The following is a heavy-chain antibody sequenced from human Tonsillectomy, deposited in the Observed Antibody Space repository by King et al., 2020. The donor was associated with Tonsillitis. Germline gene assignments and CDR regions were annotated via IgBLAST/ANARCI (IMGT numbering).Heavy chain of an antibody. D-gene: IGHD2-2*02. CDR1: GGTFVSYG. V-gene: IGHV1-69*01. J-gene: IGHJ6*03. CDR2: IIPILRSA. CDR3: ARGPPGDCDSSSCYTNYYYYYMDV. Sequence: QLVQSGTEVKKPGSSVKVSCKASGGTFVSYGISWVRHAPGQGLEWMVGIIPILRSANYEPKIQGRVTITADESTSTVYMELCSLRSDDTSVYYCARGPPGDCDSSSCYTNYYYYYMDVWGKGTTVTVSS.